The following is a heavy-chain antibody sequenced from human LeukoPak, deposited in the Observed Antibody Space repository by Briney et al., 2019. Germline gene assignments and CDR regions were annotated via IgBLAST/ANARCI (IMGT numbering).Heavy chain of an antibody. V-gene: IGHV4-59*01. CDR3: ARGWGYFDY. CDR2: IYYSGNM. D-gene: IGHD3-16*01. J-gene: IGHJ4*02. CDR1: GGSITSYY. Sequence: SETLSLTCTVSGGSITSYYWSWIRQPPGKGLEWIGYIYYSGNMNYIPSLKSRVTISLDTSKDQYSLKLSPMTAADTAVYYCARGWGYFDYWGQGTLVTVSS.